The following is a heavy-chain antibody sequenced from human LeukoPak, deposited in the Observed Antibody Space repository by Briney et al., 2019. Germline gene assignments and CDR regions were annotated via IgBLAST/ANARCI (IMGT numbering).Heavy chain of an antibody. CDR3: ARFGGLDY. CDR2: ISSSGNTV. D-gene: IGHD4-23*01. J-gene: IGHJ4*02. Sequence: GGSLRLSCAASGFTFRSFEMNWGRQGPGKGLEWVSYISSSGNTVYYAESVKGRFTISRDNAKNSLYLQMTSLRAEDTAVYYCARFGGLDYWGQGTQVTVSS. V-gene: IGHV3-48*03. CDR1: GFTFRSFE.